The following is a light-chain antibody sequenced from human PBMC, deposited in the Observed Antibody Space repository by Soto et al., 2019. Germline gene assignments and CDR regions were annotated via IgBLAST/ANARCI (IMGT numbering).Light chain of an antibody. Sequence: QSVLTQPPSVSAAPGQKVTISCSGSSSNIGNNYVSWYQQLPGTAPKLLIYENNKRPSGIPDRFSGSKSGTSATLGITGLQTGDEAEYYCGTWDSSLSAGLFGTGTKVTVL. CDR1: SSNIGNNY. J-gene: IGLJ1*01. V-gene: IGLV1-51*02. CDR3: GTWDSSLSAGL. CDR2: ENN.